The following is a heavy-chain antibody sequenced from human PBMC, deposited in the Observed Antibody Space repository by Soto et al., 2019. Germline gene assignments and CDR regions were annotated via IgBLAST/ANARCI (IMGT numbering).Heavy chain of an antibody. CDR2: INPNSGGT. CDR3: ARDLADYYDSSGYFIDY. D-gene: IGHD3-22*01. Sequence: AASVKVSYKASGYSFTVYYMNWVRQAPGQGLEWMGWINPNSGGTNYAQKFQGRVTMTRDTSISTAYMELSRLRSDDTAVYYCARDLADYYDSSGYFIDYWGQGTLVTVSS. J-gene: IGHJ4*02. V-gene: IGHV1-2*02. CDR1: GYSFTVYY.